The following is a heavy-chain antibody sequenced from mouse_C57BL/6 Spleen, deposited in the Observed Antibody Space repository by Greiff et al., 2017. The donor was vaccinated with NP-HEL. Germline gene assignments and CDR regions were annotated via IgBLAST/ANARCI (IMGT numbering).Heavy chain of an antibody. J-gene: IGHJ2*01. Sequence: VQLQESGPELVKPGASVKISCKASGYAFSSSWMNWVKQRPGKGLEWIGRIYPGDGDTNYNGKFKGKATLTADKSSSTAYMQLSSLTSEDSAVYFCARGGQLRLHNYFDYWGQGTTLTVSS. V-gene: IGHV1-82*01. CDR3: ARGGQLRLHNYFDY. CDR2: IYPGDGDT. D-gene: IGHD3-2*02. CDR1: GYAFSSSW.